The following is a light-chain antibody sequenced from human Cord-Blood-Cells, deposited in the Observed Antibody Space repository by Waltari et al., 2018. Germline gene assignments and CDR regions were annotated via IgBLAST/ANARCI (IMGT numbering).Light chain of an antibody. J-gene: IGLJ3*02. CDR3: CSYAGSSNWV. CDR1: SSDVGSYKL. V-gene: IGLV2-23*01. CDR2: EGS. Sequence: QSALTQPASVSGSPGQSITISCTGTSSDVGSYKLVSWYQQPPGKAPKLMIYEGSKRPSGVSNRFSGSKSGNTASLTISGLQAEDEADYYCCSYAGSSNWVFGGGTKLTVL.